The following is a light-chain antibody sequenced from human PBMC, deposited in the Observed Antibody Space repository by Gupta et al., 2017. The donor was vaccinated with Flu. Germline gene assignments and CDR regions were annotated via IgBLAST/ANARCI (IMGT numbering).Light chain of an antibody. CDR1: QDMSTSY. Sequence: EIELTQSPATLSLSSGDRATLSCGASQDMSTSYLAWYQQKPGLAPRLLIYDTSSRATGVPDRFSGSGSGTEFTLTISRREPEDFAVYYCQEYGSSPGSTFGGGTKVELK. CDR3: QEYGSSPGST. J-gene: IGKJ4*01. CDR2: DTS. V-gene: IGKV3D-20*01.